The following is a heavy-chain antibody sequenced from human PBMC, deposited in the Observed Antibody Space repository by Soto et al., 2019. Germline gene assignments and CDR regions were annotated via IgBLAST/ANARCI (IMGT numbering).Heavy chain of an antibody. Sequence: GASVKVPSKASGYTFTSHAMHSLRHSPGQRLEWMGWINAGNGNTKYSQKFQGRVTITRDTSASTAYMELSSLRSEDTVVYYCARDISYCDYYFDNWGQGTLVTVS. V-gene: IGHV1-3*01. D-gene: IGHD4-17*01. J-gene: IGHJ4*02. CDR1: GYTFTSHA. CDR3: ARDISYCDYYFDN. CDR2: INAGNGNT.